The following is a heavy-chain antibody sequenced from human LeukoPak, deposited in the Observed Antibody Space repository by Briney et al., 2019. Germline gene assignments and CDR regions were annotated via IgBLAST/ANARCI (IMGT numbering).Heavy chain of an antibody. CDR2: IFPGDSDI. V-gene: IGHV5-51*01. CDR3: ARHGSSYYEPRYNWLDP. CDR1: GYSFSNYW. J-gene: IGHJ5*02. D-gene: IGHD3-16*01. Sequence: GESLKISRKGSGYSFSNYWIGWVRQMPGKGLEWMGMIFPGDSDIRYSPSFEGQVTISADKSISTAYLQWSSLKASDTAMYYCARHGSSYYEPRYNWLDPWGQGTLVTASS.